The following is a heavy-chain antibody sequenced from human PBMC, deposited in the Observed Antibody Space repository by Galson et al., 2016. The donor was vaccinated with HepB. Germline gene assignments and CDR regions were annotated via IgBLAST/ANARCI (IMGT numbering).Heavy chain of an antibody. V-gene: IGHV3-48*02. D-gene: IGHD4-17*01. CDR1: GFTFSSYS. J-gene: IGHJ3*02. CDR3: ARDHPGLRLTRILGDACDI. Sequence: SLRLSCAASGFTFSSYSMNWVRQTPGKGLEWVSYISSSTATINYADSVKGRFTISRDNANKSLYLQMNSLRDEDTAVYYAARDHPGLRLTRILGDACDIWGQGTMVTVSS. CDR2: ISSSTATI.